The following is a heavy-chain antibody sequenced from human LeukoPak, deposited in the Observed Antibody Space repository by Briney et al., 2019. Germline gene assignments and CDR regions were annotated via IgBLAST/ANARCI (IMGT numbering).Heavy chain of an antibody. CDR2: IYPGDSDT. CDR3: AGRRYGSGSYYDAFDI. V-gene: IGHV5-51*01. CDR1: GYSFTSYW. Sequence: GESLKISCKGSGYSFTSYWIGWVRQMPGKGLEWMGIIYPGDSDTRYSPSFQGQVTISADKSISTAYLQWSSLKASDTAMYYCAGRRYGSGSYYDAFDIWGQGTMVTVSS. J-gene: IGHJ3*02. D-gene: IGHD3-10*01.